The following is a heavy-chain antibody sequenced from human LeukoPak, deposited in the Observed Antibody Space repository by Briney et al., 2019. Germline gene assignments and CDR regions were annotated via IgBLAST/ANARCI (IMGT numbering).Heavy chain of an antibody. CDR1: GFTFSDYY. CDR2: ISSSGSTI. D-gene: IGHD3-16*01. Sequence: GGSLRLSCAASGFTFSDYYMSWIRQAPGKGLEWVSYISSSGSTIYYADSVKGRFTISRDNAKNSLYLQMNSLRAEDTAVYYCAKWRSTVTTDAFDIWGQGTMVTVSS. J-gene: IGHJ3*02. CDR3: AKWRSTVTTDAFDI. V-gene: IGHV3-11*04.